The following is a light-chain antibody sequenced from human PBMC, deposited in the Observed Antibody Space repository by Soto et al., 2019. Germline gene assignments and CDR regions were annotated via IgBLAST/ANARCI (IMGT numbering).Light chain of an antibody. V-gene: IGKV3-15*01. CDR1: QSVSSN. CDR2: GAS. CDR3: QQYNNWPPLT. Sequence: EIVMTQSPATLSVSPGERATLSCRASQSVSSNLAWYQQKPGQAPRLLIYGASTRATGIPARLSGSGSGTEFTLTISSLQSEEVAVYYWQQYNNWPPLTFGGGKKVEI. J-gene: IGKJ4*01.